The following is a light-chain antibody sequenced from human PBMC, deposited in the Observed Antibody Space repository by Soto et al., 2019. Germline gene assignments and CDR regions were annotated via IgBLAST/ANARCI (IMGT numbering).Light chain of an antibody. Sequence: PGERATLSCRASQSVSSSYLSWYQQKPGQAPRLLIYGASTRATGIPARFSGSGSGTDFTLTISSLQPEDFAVYYCQQDYNLPWTFGQGTKVEIK. CDR3: QQDYNLPWT. V-gene: IGKV3D-7*01. J-gene: IGKJ1*01. CDR2: GAS. CDR1: QSVSSSY.